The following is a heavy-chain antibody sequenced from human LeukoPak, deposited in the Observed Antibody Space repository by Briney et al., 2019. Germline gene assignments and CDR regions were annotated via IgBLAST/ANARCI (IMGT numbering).Heavy chain of an antibody. V-gene: IGHV1-18*01. D-gene: IGHD2-2*02. CDR3: ARVKALHCSSTSCYRGAFDI. CDR1: GYTFTSYG. Sequence: ASVKVSCKASGYTFTSYGISWVRQAPGQGLEWMGWISAYNGNTNYAQNLQGRVTMTTDTSTSTAYIELRSLRSDDTAVYYCARVKALHCSSTSCYRGAFDIWGQGTMVTVSS. J-gene: IGHJ3*02. CDR2: ISAYNGNT.